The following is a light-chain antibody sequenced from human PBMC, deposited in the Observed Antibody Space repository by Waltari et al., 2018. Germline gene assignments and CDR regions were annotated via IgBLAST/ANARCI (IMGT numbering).Light chain of an antibody. CDR1: NIGSKS. CDR2: YDS. V-gene: IGLV3-21*04. Sequence: SYVVTQSPSVSVAPGETARITCGGDNIGSKSVHWYQQRPGQAPVLVIAYDSARPSGSSVRFSGSNSGNTATLTISWVEAEDEADYYCLVWHSTIDHQGVFGGGTKLTVL. CDR3: LVWHSTIDHQGV. J-gene: IGLJ2*01.